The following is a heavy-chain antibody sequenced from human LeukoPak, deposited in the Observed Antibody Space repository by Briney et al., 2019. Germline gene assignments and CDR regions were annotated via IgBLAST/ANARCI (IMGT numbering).Heavy chain of an antibody. CDR3: AREVGWELLMIGAFDI. CDR1: GGSISSGGYY. J-gene: IGHJ3*02. CDR2: IYYSGST. D-gene: IGHD1-26*01. Sequence: SETLSLTCTVSGGSISSGGYYWSWIRQHPGKGLEWIGYIYYSGSTYYNPSLKSRVTISVDTSKNQFSLKLSSVTAADTAVYYCAREVGWELLMIGAFDIWGQGTMVTVSS. V-gene: IGHV4-31*03.